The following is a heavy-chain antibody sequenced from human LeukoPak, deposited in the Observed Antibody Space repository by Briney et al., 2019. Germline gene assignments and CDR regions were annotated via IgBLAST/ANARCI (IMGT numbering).Heavy chain of an antibody. D-gene: IGHD6-6*01. CDR2: ISGSGGST. Sequence: GGSLRLSCAASGFTFSSYAMSWVRQAPGKGREWVSAISGSGGSTYYADSVKGRFTISRDNSKNTLYLQMNSLRAEDTAVYYWAKHLPKPFAVRYSSSSPFDYWGQGTLVSVSS. CDR3: AKHLPKPFAVRYSSSSPFDY. J-gene: IGHJ4*02. V-gene: IGHV3-23*01. CDR1: GFTFSSYA.